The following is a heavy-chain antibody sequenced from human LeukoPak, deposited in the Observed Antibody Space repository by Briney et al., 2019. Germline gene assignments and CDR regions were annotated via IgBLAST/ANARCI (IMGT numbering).Heavy chain of an antibody. J-gene: IGHJ4*02. CDR3: ATDTNYYDSSAHLGY. CDR2: FDPEDGKT. D-gene: IGHD3-22*01. CDR1: GYTLTELS. V-gene: IGHV1-24*01. Sequence: ASVKVSCKVSGYTLTELSMHWVRQAPGKGLEWMGGFDPEDGKTIYAQKFQGRVTMTEGTSTDTAYMELSSLRSEDTAVYYCATDTNYYDSSAHLGYWGQGTLVTVSS.